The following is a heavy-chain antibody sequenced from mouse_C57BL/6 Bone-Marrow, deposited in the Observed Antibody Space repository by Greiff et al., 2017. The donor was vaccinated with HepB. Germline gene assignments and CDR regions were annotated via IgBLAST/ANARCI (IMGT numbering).Heavy chain of an antibody. Sequence: VQGVESGAELVRPGASVKLSCKASGYTFTDYYINWVKQRPGQGLEWIARIYPGSGNTYYNEKFKGKATLTAEKSSSTAYMQLSSLTSEDSAVYFCARHDDYAMDYWGQGTSVTVSS. D-gene: IGHD2-12*01. CDR3: ARHDDYAMDY. CDR1: GYTFTDYY. J-gene: IGHJ4*01. CDR2: IYPGSGNT. V-gene: IGHV1-76*01.